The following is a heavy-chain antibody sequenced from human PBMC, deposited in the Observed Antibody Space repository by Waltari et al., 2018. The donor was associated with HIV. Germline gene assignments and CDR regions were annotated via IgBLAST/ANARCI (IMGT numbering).Heavy chain of an antibody. Sequence: EVQLVEFGGGLVQPGRSLRLSCAASGFRFNNYGMHWVRQAPGKGWERVSGITCGGSGIEYAASVKGRFSVSRDNAKNSLFLQMNSLRPEDTAVYYCVKDAYYFDDTTRRYGLDVWGQGTTVTVSS. CDR1: GFRFNNYG. D-gene: IGHD3-22*01. CDR2: ITCGGSGI. J-gene: IGHJ6*02. V-gene: IGHV3-9*01. CDR3: VKDAYYFDDTTRRYGLDV.